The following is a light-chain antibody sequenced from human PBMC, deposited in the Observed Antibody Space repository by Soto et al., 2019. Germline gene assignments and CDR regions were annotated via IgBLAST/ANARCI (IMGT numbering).Light chain of an antibody. CDR2: EAS. J-gene: IGKJ2*01. V-gene: IGKV3-15*01. CDR1: QSVRSN. CDR3: QQFNDWPPYT. Sequence: EIVMTQSPATLSVSPGERATLSCRASQSVRSNLAWYQQKPGQPPRLLIYEASTRATGIPARFRGSASGTEFTLTISSLQSEDSAVYYCQQFNDWPPYTFGQGTKLEIK.